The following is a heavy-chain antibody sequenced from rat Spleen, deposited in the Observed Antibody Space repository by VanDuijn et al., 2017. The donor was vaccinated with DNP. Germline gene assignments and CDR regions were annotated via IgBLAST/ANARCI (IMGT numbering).Heavy chain of an antibody. V-gene: IGHV5-22*01. CDR3: VRPHVPYCGYTFYFDS. CDR1: GFTFSDYF. CDR2: ISYEGIST. Sequence: EVQLVESGGGLVQPGRSMRLSCAASGFTFSDYFMAWVRQAPRKGLEWVASISYEGISTYYGDSVKGRFTISKDDAKSTLYLQMDSLRSEDTATYYWVRPHVPYCGYTFYFDSWGQGVMVTVSS. D-gene: IGHD1-9*01. J-gene: IGHJ2*01.